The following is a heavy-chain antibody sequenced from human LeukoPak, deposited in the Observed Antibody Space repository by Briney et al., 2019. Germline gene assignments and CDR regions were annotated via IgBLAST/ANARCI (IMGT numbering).Heavy chain of an antibody. Sequence: SETLSLTCAVSGGSVSSAGYSWSWIRQPPGRGLECIGYFFHTGNTYYNPSLESRVTISLDRSRNQFSLKLSSVAAADTAVYYCAKFTVTTSGCTFDIWGQGTMVTVSS. CDR2: FFHTGNT. CDR3: AKFTVTTSGCTFDI. CDR1: GGSVSSAGYS. V-gene: IGHV4-30-2*01. D-gene: IGHD4-17*01. J-gene: IGHJ3*02.